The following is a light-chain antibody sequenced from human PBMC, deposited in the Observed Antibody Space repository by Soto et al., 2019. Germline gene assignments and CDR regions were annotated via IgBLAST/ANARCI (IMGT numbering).Light chain of an antibody. Sequence: IQLTQSPSSLSASVGDRVTVTCRASQGIGTYLVWYQQKSGKAPTVLIYASSTLQTGVPSRFSGSGSGTDFTLTINSLQPEDFASYYCQQTYTGANFGQGTRLEIK. CDR1: QGIGTY. J-gene: IGKJ5*01. V-gene: IGKV1-39*01. CDR2: ASS. CDR3: QQTYTGAN.